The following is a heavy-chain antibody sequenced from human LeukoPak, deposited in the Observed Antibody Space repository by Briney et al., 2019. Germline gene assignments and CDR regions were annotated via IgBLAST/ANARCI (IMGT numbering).Heavy chain of an antibody. J-gene: IGHJ3*01. CDR1: GFTFSSYG. Sequence: LPGGSLRLSCAASGFTFSSYGMSWVRQAPGKGLEWVSAISGSGGSTYYADSVKGRFTISRDNSKNTLYPQMNSLRADDTAVYYCAMKAVPRPRLYGAFDFWGQGTVVTVSS. V-gene: IGHV3-23*01. CDR3: AMKAVPRPRLYGAFDF. D-gene: IGHD2-2*02. CDR2: ISGSGGST.